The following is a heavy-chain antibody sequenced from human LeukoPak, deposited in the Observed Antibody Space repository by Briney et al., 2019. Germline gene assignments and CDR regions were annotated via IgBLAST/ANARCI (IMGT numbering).Heavy chain of an antibody. V-gene: IGHV3-15*01. CDR3: TTDGTLNIVVVRDY. D-gene: IGHD2-2*01. CDR2: IKSKTDGGTT. CDR1: GFDFSTYA. J-gene: IGHJ4*02. Sequence: PGGSLRLSCAASGFDFSTYAINWVRQAPGKGLEWVGRIKSKTDGGTTDYAAPVKGRFTISRDDSKNTLYLQMNSLKTEDTAVYYCTTDGTLNIVVVRDYWGQGTLVTVSS.